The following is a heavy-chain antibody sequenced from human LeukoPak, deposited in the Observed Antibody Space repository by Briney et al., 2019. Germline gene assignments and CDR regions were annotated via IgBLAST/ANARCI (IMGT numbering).Heavy chain of an antibody. CDR3: VRGKLWFGEFDDY. D-gene: IGHD3-10*01. V-gene: IGHV3-48*01. Sequence: PGGSLRLSCAASGFTFGSDAMNWVRQAPGKGLEWISYIGSSGSTIHYADSVKGRFTISRDNAKNSLYLQLNSLRAEDTAVYYCVRGKLWFGEFDDYWGQGTLVTVSS. CDR1: GFTFGSDA. CDR2: IGSSGSTI. J-gene: IGHJ4*02.